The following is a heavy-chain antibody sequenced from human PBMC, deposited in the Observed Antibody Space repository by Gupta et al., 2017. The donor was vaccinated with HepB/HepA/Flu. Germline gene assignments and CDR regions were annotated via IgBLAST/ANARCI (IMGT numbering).Heavy chain of an antibody. V-gene: IGHV3-30*18. CDR3: AKASYDILTGAIF. Sequence: QVQLVESGGGVVQPGRSLSLSCAASGFTFSSYGMHWVGQAPGKGLEWVAVISYDGSNKYYADSVKGRFTISRDNSKNTLYLQMNSLGAEDTAVYYCAKASYDILTGAIFWGQGTLVTVSS. CDR2: ISYDGSNK. D-gene: IGHD3-9*01. CDR1: GFTFSSYG. J-gene: IGHJ4*02.